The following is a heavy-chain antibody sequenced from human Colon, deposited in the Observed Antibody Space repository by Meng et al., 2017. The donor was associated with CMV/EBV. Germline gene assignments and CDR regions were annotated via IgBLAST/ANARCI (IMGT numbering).Heavy chain of an antibody. CDR3: ARAFRGSYRSRGSYDI. CDR2: IYQTGST. J-gene: IGHJ3*02. CDR1: GFYITNGYF. V-gene: IGHV4-38-2*02. D-gene: IGHD1-26*01. Sequence: SETLSLTCSVSGFYITNGYFWGWIRQPPGKGLEWIGAIYQTGSTYLSPSLKSRVSLSVDTSRNQFFLNLSSVSASDTAVYYCARAFRGSYRSRGSYDIWGEGTVVTVSS.